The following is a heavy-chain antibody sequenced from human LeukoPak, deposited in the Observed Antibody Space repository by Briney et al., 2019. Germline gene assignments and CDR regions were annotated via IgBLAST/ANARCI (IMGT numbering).Heavy chain of an antibody. CDR2: TNPNSGGT. CDR1: GYTFTGYY. Sequence: GASVKVSCKASGYTFTGYYMHWVRQAPGQGLEWMGRTNPNSGGTSYAQKFQGRVTMTRDTSISTAYMELSRLRSDDTAVYYCAREYSYGHGAFDIWGQGTMVTVSS. D-gene: IGHD5-18*01. CDR3: AREYSYGHGAFDI. V-gene: IGHV1-2*06. J-gene: IGHJ3*02.